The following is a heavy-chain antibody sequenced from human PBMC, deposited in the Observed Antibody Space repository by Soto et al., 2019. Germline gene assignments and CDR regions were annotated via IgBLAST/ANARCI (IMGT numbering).Heavy chain of an antibody. V-gene: IGHV3-23*01. CDR1: GFSFSSYA. Sequence: EVQLLESGGGLVEPGGSLSLSCAASGFSFSSYAMSWVRQAPGKGLEWVSIISESGTSTYYADSVKGRFTISRDNSQNTLYLQMNSWRGEDTALYYCAKGGLYCSGGSCYFNWFDPWGQGTLVTVSS. CDR2: ISESGTST. J-gene: IGHJ5*02. CDR3: AKGGLYCSGGSCYFNWFDP. D-gene: IGHD2-15*01.